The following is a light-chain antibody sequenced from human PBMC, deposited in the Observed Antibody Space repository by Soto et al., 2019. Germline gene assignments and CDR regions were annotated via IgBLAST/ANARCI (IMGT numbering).Light chain of an antibody. Sequence: IQLTQSPSSLSASVGDRVTITCRASQGISSYLAWYQQKPGKAPKLLIYAASTLQSGVPSRFSGSGSGTDFTLTISSLQPEDFATYYCQQAASFPITFGQGTRLEIK. CDR1: QGISSY. CDR2: AAS. CDR3: QQAASFPIT. J-gene: IGKJ5*01. V-gene: IGKV1-9*01.